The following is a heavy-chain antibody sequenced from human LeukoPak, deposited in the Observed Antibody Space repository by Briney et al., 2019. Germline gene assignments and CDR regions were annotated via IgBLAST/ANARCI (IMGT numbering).Heavy chain of an antibody. D-gene: IGHD5-12*01. Sequence: SETLSLTCAVYGGSFSGYYWSWIRQPPGKGLEWIGEINHSGSTNYNPSLKSRVTISVDTSKNQFSLKLSSVTAADTAVYYCARGVVAKIHSYHKYIDVWGKGTTVTVSS. CDR2: INHSGST. V-gene: IGHV4-34*01. CDR1: GGSFSGYY. CDR3: ARGVVAKIHSYHKYIDV. J-gene: IGHJ6*03.